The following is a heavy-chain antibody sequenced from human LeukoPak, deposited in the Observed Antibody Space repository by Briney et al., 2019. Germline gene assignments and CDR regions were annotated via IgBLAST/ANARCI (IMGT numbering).Heavy chain of an antibody. CDR3: AREDYNFL. V-gene: IGHV4-61*02. J-gene: IGHJ4*02. CDR1: GGSFSSPNYY. D-gene: IGHD3-3*01. CDR2: IYTTGFT. Sequence: SQTLSLTCTVSGGSFSSPNYYWSWIRQPAGEGLEWIGRIYTTGFTNYHPSLKSRVTVPIDTSKNQFYLKLTSVTAADTAVYYCAREDYNFLWGQGTLVTVSS.